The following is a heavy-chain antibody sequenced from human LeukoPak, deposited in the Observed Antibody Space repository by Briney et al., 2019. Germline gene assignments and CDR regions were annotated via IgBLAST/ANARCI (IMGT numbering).Heavy chain of an antibody. V-gene: IGHV1-2*06. D-gene: IGHD4-17*01. Sequence: ASVKVSCKASGYTFTGYYMHWVRQAPGQGLEWRGRMNPNSGGTNYAQKFQGRVTMTRDTSISTAYMELSRLRSDDTAVYYCARVVTGTTVTPTYYFDYWGQGTLVTVSS. J-gene: IGHJ4*02. CDR3: ARVVTGTTVTPTYYFDY. CDR2: MNPNSGGT. CDR1: GYTFTGYY.